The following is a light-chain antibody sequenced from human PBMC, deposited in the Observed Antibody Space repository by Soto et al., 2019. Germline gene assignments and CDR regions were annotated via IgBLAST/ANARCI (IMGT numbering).Light chain of an antibody. CDR2: DAS. CDR1: QSISSW. J-gene: IGKJ1*01. CDR3: QQYDTYWT. Sequence: DIQITQSPSTLSASVGDRVTITCRASQSISSWLAWYQQKPGKAPKLLIYDASSLESGVPSRFSGSRSETEFTLTISSLQPDDFATYYCQQYDTYWTFGQGTKVDIK. V-gene: IGKV1-5*01.